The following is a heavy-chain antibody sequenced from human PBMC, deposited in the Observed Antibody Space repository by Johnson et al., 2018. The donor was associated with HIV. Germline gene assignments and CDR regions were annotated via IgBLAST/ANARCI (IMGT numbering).Heavy chain of an antibody. V-gene: IGHV3-30*02. CDR1: GFTFSSYG. CDR2: IRYDGSNK. CDR3: ARDRGYDAFDI. Sequence: QVQLVESGGGVVQPGGSLRLSCAASGFTFSSYGMHWVRQAPGKGLKWVAFIRYDGSNKYYADSVKGRFTISRDNSKNTLYLQMNSLRAEDTAVYFCARDRGYDAFDIWGQGTMVTVSS. J-gene: IGHJ3*02. D-gene: IGHD3-22*01.